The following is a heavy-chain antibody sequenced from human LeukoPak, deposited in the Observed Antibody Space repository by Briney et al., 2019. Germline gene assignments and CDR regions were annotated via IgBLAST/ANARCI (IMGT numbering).Heavy chain of an antibody. D-gene: IGHD3-10*01. CDR2: IKSKTDGGTT. V-gene: IGHV3-15*01. CDR3: TTEYYYGSGSFDY. CDR1: GFTLSNTW. J-gene: IGHJ4*02. Sequence: GSLRLSCAASGFTLSNTWMTWVGQAPGKGLEWVGRIKSKTDGGTTGYAAPVKGRFTISRDDSKNTLYLQMNSLKTEDTAVYYCTTEYYYGSGSFDYWGQGTLVTVSS.